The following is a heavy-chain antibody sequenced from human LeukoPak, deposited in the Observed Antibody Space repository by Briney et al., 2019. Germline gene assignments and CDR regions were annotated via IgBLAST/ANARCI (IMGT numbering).Heavy chain of an antibody. CDR2: ISSSSSSYI. V-gene: IGHV3-21*01. D-gene: IGHD6-13*01. Sequence: GGSLRLSCAASGFTFSSYSMNWVRQAPGKGLEWVSSISSSSSSYIYYADSVKGRFTISRDNSKNTLYLQMNSLRAEDTAVYYCAREIGQLYYYGMDVWGQGTTVTVSS. CDR3: AREIGQLYYYGMDV. CDR1: GFTFSSYS. J-gene: IGHJ6*02.